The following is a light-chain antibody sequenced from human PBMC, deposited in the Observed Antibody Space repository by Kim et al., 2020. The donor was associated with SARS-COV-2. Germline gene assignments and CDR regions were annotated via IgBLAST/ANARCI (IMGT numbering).Light chain of an antibody. CDR3: QVWDSSVV. CDR2: KDT. J-gene: IGLJ2*01. CDR1: NIGGKY. Sequence: SYELTQPLSVSVALGQTATVTCGGNNIGGKYVHWYQQKPGQAPVLVMYKDTNRPSGIPERFSGSNSGNTATLTISRAQAGDEAEYYCQVWDSSVVFGGGTQLTVL. V-gene: IGLV3-9*01.